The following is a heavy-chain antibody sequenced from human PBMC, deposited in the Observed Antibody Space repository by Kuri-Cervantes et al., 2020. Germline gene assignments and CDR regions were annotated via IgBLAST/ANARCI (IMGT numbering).Heavy chain of an antibody. V-gene: IGHV4-59*01. CDR2: IYSSGST. D-gene: IGHD1-26*01. CDR1: GGSINNYY. Sequence: SETLSLTCTVSGGSINNYYWSWIRLPPGKGLEWIGYIYSSGSTNYNPSLKSRVTISVDTSKNQFSLKLSSVTAADTAVYYCARDRARGVGATANPLYGMDVWGQGTTVTVSS. J-gene: IGHJ6*02. CDR3: ARDRARGVGATANPLYGMDV.